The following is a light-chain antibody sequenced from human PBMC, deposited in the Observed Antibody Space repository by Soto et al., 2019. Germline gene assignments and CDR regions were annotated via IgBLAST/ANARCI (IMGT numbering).Light chain of an antibody. V-gene: IGKV3-20*01. CDR2: GAS. CDR3: QQYGSSRWT. CDR1: QSVSSSY. J-gene: IGKJ1*01. Sequence: EIVLTQSPGTLSLSPGERATLSCRASQSVSSSYLAWYQQKPGQAPRLLIYGASSRATGIPDRLSGSGSGTDFTLTISRLEPEDFAVYYCQQYGSSRWTFGQGTKVDIK.